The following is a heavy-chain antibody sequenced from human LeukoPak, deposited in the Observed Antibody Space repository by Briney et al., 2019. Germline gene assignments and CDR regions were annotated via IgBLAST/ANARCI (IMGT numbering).Heavy chain of an antibody. CDR1: VGTFSSYA. CDR3: ARNSGYSSGWSFLPSVREREYFDY. Sequence: SVKVSCKASVGTFSSYAISWVRPAPGQGLEWVGGIIPIFGTANYVQKFQGRVTITTDESTSTAYMELSSLRSEDTAVYYCARNSGYSSGWSFLPSVREREYFDYWGQGTLVTVSS. CDR2: IIPIFGTA. J-gene: IGHJ4*02. V-gene: IGHV1-69*05. D-gene: IGHD6-19*01.